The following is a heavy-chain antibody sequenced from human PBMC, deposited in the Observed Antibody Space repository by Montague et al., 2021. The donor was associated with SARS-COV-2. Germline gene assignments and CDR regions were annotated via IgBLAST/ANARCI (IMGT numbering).Heavy chain of an antibody. D-gene: IGHD3-22*01. CDR2: IYDSETI. J-gene: IGHJ4*02. CDR3: ARGPDSSGYYNDFDY. V-gene: IGHV4-4*02. CDR1: GGSIRGSHW. Sequence: SETLSLTCAVSGGSIRGSHWFTWVRQPPGKGLEWIGDIYDSETIXYNPSLKRRVTISVDRTKNQFSLKLSSVTAADTAVYYCARGPDSSGYYNDFDYWGQGTLVTVSS.